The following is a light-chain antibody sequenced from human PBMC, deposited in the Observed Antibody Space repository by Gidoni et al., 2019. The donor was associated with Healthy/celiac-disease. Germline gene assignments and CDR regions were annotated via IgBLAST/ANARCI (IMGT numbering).Light chain of an antibody. CDR1: SSDVGGYNY. Sequence: QSALTQPASLSGSPGQSITISCTGTSSDVGGYNYVSWYQQHPGKAPKLMIYDVSNRPPGVSNRFSGSKSGNTASLTISGLQAEDEADYYCSSYTSSSTLGVVFGGGTKLTVL. CDR3: SSYTSSSTLGVV. J-gene: IGLJ2*01. CDR2: DVS. V-gene: IGLV2-14*03.